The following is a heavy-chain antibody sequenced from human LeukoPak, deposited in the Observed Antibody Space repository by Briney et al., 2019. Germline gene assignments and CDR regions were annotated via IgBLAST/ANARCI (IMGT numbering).Heavy chain of an antibody. CDR3: ARDEFGDFQGFDY. Sequence: SETLSLTCSVSGASINSYYWNWIRQSPGKGLEWLGNVHYRGTTNYNPSLKSRVTLSLDSSKSQFALKVTSVTAADTAVYYCARDEFGDFQGFDYWGQGTRVTVSS. J-gene: IGHJ4*02. CDR1: GASINSYY. CDR2: VHYRGTT. V-gene: IGHV4-59*13. D-gene: IGHD4-17*01.